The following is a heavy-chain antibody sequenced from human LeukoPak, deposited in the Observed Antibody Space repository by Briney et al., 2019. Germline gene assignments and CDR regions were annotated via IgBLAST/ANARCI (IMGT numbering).Heavy chain of an antibody. D-gene: IGHD3-22*01. V-gene: IGHV4-39*01. Sequence: PSVTLSLTCTVSGGSITSRKYYWGWIRQPPGKGLEWIGTIYDSGSTYYNPSLKSRVTISVDTSKNQFPLKLNSVTAADTAVYYCARLDYYDSSGLIDYWGQGTLVIVSS. J-gene: IGHJ4*02. CDR2: IYDSGST. CDR1: GGSITSRKYY. CDR3: ARLDYYDSSGLIDY.